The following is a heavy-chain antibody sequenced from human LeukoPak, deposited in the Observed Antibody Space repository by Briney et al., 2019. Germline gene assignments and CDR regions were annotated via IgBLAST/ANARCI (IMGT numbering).Heavy chain of an antibody. J-gene: IGHJ4*02. V-gene: IGHV3-30*18. Sequence: PGRSLRLSRAASGFTFNRYGMHWVRQAPGKGLEWVAVASSDGDTTYYADSVKGRFTVSKDNSRNTLYLQMNSLRAEDTAVYYCAKEGSTTFREDFDCWGQGTLVTVSS. CDR2: ASSDGDTT. CDR1: GFTFNRYG. D-gene: IGHD3-16*01. CDR3: AKEGSTTFREDFDC.